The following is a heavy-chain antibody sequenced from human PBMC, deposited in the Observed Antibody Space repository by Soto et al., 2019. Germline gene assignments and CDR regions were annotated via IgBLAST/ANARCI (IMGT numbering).Heavy chain of an antibody. Sequence: EVQLVESGGGLVQPGGSLRVSCAGSGFTFSRYWMSWVRQAPGKGLEWVANIKEDGSEKYYVDSVNGRFTISRDNAKNSLYLQMNSLSAEDTAVYYCTRDQYPPGDCWGQVTLVAVSS. CDR1: GFTFSRYW. CDR3: TRDQYPPGDC. V-gene: IGHV3-7*01. J-gene: IGHJ4*02. D-gene: IGHD2-2*02. CDR2: IKEDGSEK.